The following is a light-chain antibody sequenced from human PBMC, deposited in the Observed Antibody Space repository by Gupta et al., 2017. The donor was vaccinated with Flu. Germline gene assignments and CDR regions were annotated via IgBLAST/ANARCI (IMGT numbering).Light chain of an antibody. CDR2: RNN. V-gene: IGLV1-47*01. CDR3: AAWDANVV. J-gene: IGLJ2*01. CDR1: SSNIGSNY. Sequence: QSVLTQPPSASGTPGQRVTISCSGSSSNIGSNYVYWYQQLPGTAPKLLIYRNNQRSSGVPDRFSGSKSGTSASLAISGLRSEDEADYYCAAWDANVVFGGGSKLTVL.